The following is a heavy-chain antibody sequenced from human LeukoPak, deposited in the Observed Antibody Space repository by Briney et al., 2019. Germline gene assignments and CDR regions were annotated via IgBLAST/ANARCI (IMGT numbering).Heavy chain of an antibody. CDR3: ARDVGSGGGTFPTYHFDF. Sequence: SETLSLTCTVSGGSISSYYWDWIRQPAGKGLEWIGRIYSSGDTNYNPSLKSRVTMSVDTSKNQFSLRLSSLTAADTAVYYCARDVGSGGGTFPTYHFDFWSQGTLVTVSS. V-gene: IGHV4-4*07. CDR1: GGSISSYY. CDR2: IYSSGDT. D-gene: IGHD3-10*01. J-gene: IGHJ4*02.